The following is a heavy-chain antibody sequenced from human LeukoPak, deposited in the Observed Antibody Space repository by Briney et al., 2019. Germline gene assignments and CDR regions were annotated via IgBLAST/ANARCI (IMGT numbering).Heavy chain of an antibody. V-gene: IGHV3-30*04. CDR2: TLYDGTMA. Sequence: GRSLRLSCAASGFISSDYSLHWVRQAPGKGLEWVAVTLYDGTMAYYADSVKGRFTISRDNAKNSLYLQMNSLRAEDTAVYYCARDMPLYYYGSGSYYKSYYYYYMDVWGKGTTVTISS. CDR1: GFISSDYS. CDR3: ARDMPLYYYGSGSYYKSYYYYYMDV. D-gene: IGHD3-10*01. J-gene: IGHJ6*03.